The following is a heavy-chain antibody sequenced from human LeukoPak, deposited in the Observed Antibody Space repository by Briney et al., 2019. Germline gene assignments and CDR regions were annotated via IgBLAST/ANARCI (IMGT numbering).Heavy chain of an antibody. V-gene: IGHV3-48*03. CDR1: GFTFSSYE. D-gene: IGHD1-26*01. CDR3: ARDPYSGNYGAYYYYYMDV. Sequence: GGSLRLSCAASGFTFSSYEMNWIRQAPGKGLEWISYISNSGSTKYYADSVKGRFTISRDNAKNSLYLQMDSLRVEDTAEYYCARDPYSGNYGAYYYYYMDVWGKGTTVTVSS. CDR2: ISNSGSTK. J-gene: IGHJ6*03.